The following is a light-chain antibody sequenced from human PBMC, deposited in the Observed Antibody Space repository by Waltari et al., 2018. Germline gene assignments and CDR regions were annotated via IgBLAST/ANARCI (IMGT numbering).Light chain of an antibody. CDR1: SGYSDYR. J-gene: IGLJ3*02. V-gene: IGLV9-49*01. CDR3: GADHGTGGDFGFV. Sequence: QPVLTQSPSASASLGASVTLTCTLSSGYSDYRVDWFQQRPGKGPRFVMRVGAGGPAGSRVDGIPDCFSFAGSGLSRHLIIKNFQDEDEGDYYCGADHGTGGDFGFVFGGGTRLTVL. CDR2: VGAGGPAG.